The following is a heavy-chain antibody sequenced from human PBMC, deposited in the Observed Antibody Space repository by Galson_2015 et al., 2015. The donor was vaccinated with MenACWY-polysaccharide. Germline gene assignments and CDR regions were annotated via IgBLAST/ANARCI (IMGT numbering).Heavy chain of an antibody. CDR1: GFTFTNYA. CDR3: AKVTMINRPSPFDP. V-gene: IGHV3-23*01. J-gene: IGHJ5*02. Sequence: SLRLSCAASGFTFTNYAMSWVRQAPGKGLEWVSTISSSGYNTYYADSVKGRLTISRDYSKNTLYLQMNSLRAEDTALFYCAKVTMINRPSPFDPWGQGTQVTVSS. CDR2: ISSSGYNT. D-gene: IGHD3-22*01.